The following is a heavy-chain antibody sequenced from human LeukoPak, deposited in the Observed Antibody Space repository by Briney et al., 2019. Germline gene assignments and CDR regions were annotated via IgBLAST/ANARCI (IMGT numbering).Heavy chain of an antibody. Sequence: GGSLRLSCAASGFTFSTYTMYWVRHPPRKRLEWVSIIGNNGGGIHYADSVRGRFTISRDNSKNALYLQMNSLRVEDTAVYYCAIDPNWGTHSWGQGVLVTVPS. CDR1: GFTFSTYT. CDR2: IGNNGGGI. D-gene: IGHD7-27*01. CDR3: AIDPNWGTHS. J-gene: IGHJ4*02. V-gene: IGHV3-23*01.